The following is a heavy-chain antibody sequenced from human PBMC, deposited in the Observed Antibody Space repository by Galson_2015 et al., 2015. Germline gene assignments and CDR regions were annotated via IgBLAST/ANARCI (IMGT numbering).Heavy chain of an antibody. CDR3: AKGVGSDFYYANDY. V-gene: IGHV3-23*01. CDR1: GFTFSSYA. J-gene: IGHJ4*01. CDR2: ITASGGSP. D-gene: IGHD3-22*01. Sequence: SLRLSCAASGFTFSSYAMSWVRQAPGKGLEWVSLITASGGSPYYADSVKRRFTISRDNSKNTLYLQMNSLRAEDTAMYYCAKGVGSDFYYANDYRGQEPWSPSPQ.